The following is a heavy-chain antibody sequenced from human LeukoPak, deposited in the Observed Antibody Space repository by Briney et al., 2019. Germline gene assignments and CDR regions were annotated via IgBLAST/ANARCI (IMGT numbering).Heavy chain of an antibody. CDR3: ARDPEYQLLYYFDY. CDR1: GFTFSSYG. Sequence: GRSLRLSCAASGFTFSSYGMHWVRQAPGKGLEWVALIWYDGSNKYYTDSVKGRFTISRDNSKNTLYLQMNSLRAEDTAVYYCARDPEYQLLYYFDYWGQGTLVTVSS. D-gene: IGHD2-2*01. V-gene: IGHV3-33*01. CDR2: IWYDGSNK. J-gene: IGHJ4*02.